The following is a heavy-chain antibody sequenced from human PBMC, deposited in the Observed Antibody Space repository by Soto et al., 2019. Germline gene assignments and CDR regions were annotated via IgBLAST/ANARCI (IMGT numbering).Heavy chain of an antibody. CDR1: GGSFLSQA. V-gene: IGHV1-69*01. J-gene: IGHJ6*02. CDR3: ARGSYDSYAVFFGMDV. Sequence: QVQLVQSGAEVKKPGSSVKVSCKASGGSFLSQAISWVRQAPGQGPEWMGGIIPFSGTVTYTQRFQGRLTLTADEPTKTALMELSSLRSEDTAAYYCARGSYDSYAVFFGMDVWGQGTTVTV. CDR2: IIPFSGTV. D-gene: IGHD3-10*01.